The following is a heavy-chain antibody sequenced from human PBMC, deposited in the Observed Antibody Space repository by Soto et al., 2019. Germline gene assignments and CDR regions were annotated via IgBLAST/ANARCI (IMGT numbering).Heavy chain of an antibody. CDR3: ARDQGYCSGGSCYVAGY. V-gene: IGHV3-74*01. D-gene: IGHD2-15*01. J-gene: IGHJ4*02. Sequence: EVPLVESGGGLVQPGGSQRLSCAASGFTFSSYWMHWVRQAPGKGLVWVSRINSDGSSTSDADSVKGRFTISRDNAKNTLYLQMNSLRAEDTAVDYCARDQGYCSGGSCYVAGYWGQGTLVTVSS. CDR2: INSDGSST. CDR1: GFTFSSYW.